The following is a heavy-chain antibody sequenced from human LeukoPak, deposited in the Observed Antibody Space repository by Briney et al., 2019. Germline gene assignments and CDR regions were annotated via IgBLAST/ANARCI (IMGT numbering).Heavy chain of an antibody. J-gene: IGHJ5*02. V-gene: IGHV4-39*01. CDR2: IYYSGST. Sequence: SETLSLTCTVSGGSISSSSYYWGWIRQPPGKGLEWIGSIYYSGSTYYNPSLKSRVTISVDTSKNQFSLKLSSVTAADTAVYYCARRVLRYFDTLNWFDPWGQGTLVTVSS. CDR3: ARRVLRYFDTLNWFDP. CDR1: GGSISSSSYY. D-gene: IGHD3-9*01.